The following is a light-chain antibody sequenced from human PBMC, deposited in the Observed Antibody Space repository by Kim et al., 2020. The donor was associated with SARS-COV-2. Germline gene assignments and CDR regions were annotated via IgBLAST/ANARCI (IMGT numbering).Light chain of an antibody. V-gene: IGKV3-15*01. Sequence: SVSPGERVTLSCRASQSVSRLLAWYQQTPGQVPRLLIYDASTRATGIAARFSGSGSATEFTLTISSLQSEDFAVYYCQQYNNWPLTFGGGTKVEI. CDR1: QSVSRL. CDR3: QQYNNWPLT. J-gene: IGKJ4*01. CDR2: DAS.